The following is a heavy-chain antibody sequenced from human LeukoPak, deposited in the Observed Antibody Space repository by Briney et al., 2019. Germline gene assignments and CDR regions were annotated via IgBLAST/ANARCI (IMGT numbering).Heavy chain of an antibody. CDR2: MYYSGST. CDR1: GDSISTYY. J-gene: IGHJ4*02. Sequence: SETLSLTCTVSGDSISTYYWSWIRQPPGKGLEWIGYMYYSGSTNYNPSLKSRVTISLDAPKNQFSLRLNSVTAADTAVYYCARGVAGYGPYDYWGQGTLVTVSS. V-gene: IGHV4-59*01. CDR3: ARGVAGYGPYDY. D-gene: IGHD5-12*01.